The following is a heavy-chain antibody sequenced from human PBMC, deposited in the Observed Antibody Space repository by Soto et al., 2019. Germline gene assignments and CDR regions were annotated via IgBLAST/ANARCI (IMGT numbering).Heavy chain of an antibody. V-gene: IGHV3-23*01. CDR3: AKRGGSGWYEDAYYYYGMDV. D-gene: IGHD6-19*01. CDR2: ISGSGGST. Sequence: EVQLLESGGGLVQPGGSLRLSCAASGFTFSSYAMSWVRQAPGKGLEWVSAISGSGGSTYYADSAKGRFTISRDNSKNTLYLQMNSLRAEDTAVYYCAKRGGSGWYEDAYYYYGMDVWGQGTTVTVSS. CDR1: GFTFSSYA. J-gene: IGHJ6*02.